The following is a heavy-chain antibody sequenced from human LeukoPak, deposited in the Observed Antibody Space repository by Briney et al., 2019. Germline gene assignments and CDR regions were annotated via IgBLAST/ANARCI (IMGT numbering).Heavy chain of an antibody. V-gene: IGHV1-3*01. Sequence: EASVKVSCKASGYTFTSYAMHWVRQAPGQRLEWMGWINAGNGNTKYSQKFQGRVTITRDTSASTAYMELSSLRSEDTAVYYCARDKVLLLPLGYYYYGMDVWGKGTTVTVSS. CDR1: GYTFTSYA. CDR2: INAGNGNT. CDR3: ARDKVLLLPLGYYYYGMDV. J-gene: IGHJ6*04. D-gene: IGHD2-15*01.